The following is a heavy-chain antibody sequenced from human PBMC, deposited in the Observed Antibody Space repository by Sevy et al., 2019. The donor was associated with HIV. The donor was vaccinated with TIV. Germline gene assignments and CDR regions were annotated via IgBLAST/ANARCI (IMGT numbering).Heavy chain of an antibody. V-gene: IGHV3-7*01. CDR2: IRQDGSEK. CDR3: AKSYFGSGTSYGMDL. J-gene: IGHJ6*02. CDR1: GFTFRNFW. D-gene: IGHD3-10*01. Sequence: GGSLRLSCAVSGFTFRNFWMSWVRQAPGKGLEWVANIRQDGSEKYNVDSVRGRFTISRDNAKNSLFLQLNSLGADDTAIYYCAKSYFGSGTSYGMDLWGRGTTVTASS.